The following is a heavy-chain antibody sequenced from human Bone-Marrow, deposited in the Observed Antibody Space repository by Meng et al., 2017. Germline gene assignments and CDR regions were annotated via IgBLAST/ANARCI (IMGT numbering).Heavy chain of an antibody. D-gene: IGHD4-23*01. CDR3: ARAGFYGGNSGYFDY. Sequence: GESLKISCAASGFTFSSYGMHWVRQAPGKGLEWVAVIWYDGSNKYYADSVKGRFTISRDNSKNTLYLQMNSLRAEDTAVYYCARAGFYGGNSGYFDYWGQGTLVTVSS. CDR1: GFTFSSYG. V-gene: IGHV3-33*01. CDR2: IWYDGSNK. J-gene: IGHJ4*02.